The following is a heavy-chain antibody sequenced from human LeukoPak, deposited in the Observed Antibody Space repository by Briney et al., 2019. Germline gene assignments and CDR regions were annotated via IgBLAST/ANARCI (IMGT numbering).Heavy chain of an antibody. CDR1: GGSFSGHY. J-gene: IGHJ6*02. CDR3: ARTVVVPVAIRDYYGTDV. Sequence: SETLSLTCAVYGGSFSGHYWNWIRQPPGRGLEWIGEIHHGGSTNYNPSLKSRVTISPDTFKNQFSLHLSSVTAADTAVYYCARTVVVPVAIRDYYGTDVWGQGSTVTVSS. D-gene: IGHD2-2*02. CDR2: IHHGGST. V-gene: IGHV4-34*01.